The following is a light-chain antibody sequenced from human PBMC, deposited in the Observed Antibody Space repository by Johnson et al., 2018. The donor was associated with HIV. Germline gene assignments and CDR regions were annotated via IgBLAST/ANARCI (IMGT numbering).Light chain of an antibody. CDR3: GTWDSSLSAGV. Sequence: VLTQPPSVSAAPGQKVTISCSGSSSNIGNNYVSWYQQLPGTAPKLLIYENNKRPSGIPDRFSGSKSGTSATLGITGPQTGDEADYYCGTWDSSLSAGVFGTGTKVTVL. CDR2: ENN. J-gene: IGLJ1*01. V-gene: IGLV1-51*02. CDR1: SSNIGNNY.